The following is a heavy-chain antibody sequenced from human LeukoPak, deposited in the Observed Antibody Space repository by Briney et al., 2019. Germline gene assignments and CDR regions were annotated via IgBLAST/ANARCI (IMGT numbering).Heavy chain of an antibody. V-gene: IGHV4-59*01. D-gene: IGHD1-26*01. CDR2: IYYSGST. CDR1: GGSISSYY. CDR3: ARYIVSYPHDAFDI. J-gene: IGHJ3*02. Sequence: SETLSLTCTVSGGSISSYYWSWIRQPPGKGLEWIGYIYYSGSTNCNPSLKSRVTISVDTSKKQFSLKLSSVTAADTAFYYCARYIVSYPHDAFDIWGQGTMVTVSS.